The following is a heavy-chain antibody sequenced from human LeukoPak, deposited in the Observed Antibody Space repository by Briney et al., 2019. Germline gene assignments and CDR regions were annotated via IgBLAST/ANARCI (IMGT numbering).Heavy chain of an antibody. Sequence: GGSLRLSCAASGFTFDDYTMHWVRQAPGKGLEWVSLISWDGGSTYYADSVKGRFTISRDNSKNTLNLQMNSLRAEDTAVYYCAKDPTHFRVWDDYDSNVLNCWGQGTLVTVSS. V-gene: IGHV3-43*01. D-gene: IGHD3-22*01. CDR2: ISWDGGST. CDR3: AKDPTHFRVWDDYDSNVLNC. J-gene: IGHJ4*02. CDR1: GFTFDDYT.